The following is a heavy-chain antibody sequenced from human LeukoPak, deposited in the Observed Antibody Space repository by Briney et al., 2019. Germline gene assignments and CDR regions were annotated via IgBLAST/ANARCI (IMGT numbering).Heavy chain of an antibody. CDR2: INPNSGGT. Sequence: GASVKVSCKASGYTFTGYYMHWVRQAPGQGLEWMGRINPNSGGTNYAQKFQGRVTMTRDTSISTAYMELSRLRSDDTAVYYCARDKQLVRRPGPIDYWGQGTLVTVPS. V-gene: IGHV1-2*06. CDR1: GYTFTGYY. CDR3: ARDKQLVRRPGPIDY. D-gene: IGHD6-6*01. J-gene: IGHJ4*02.